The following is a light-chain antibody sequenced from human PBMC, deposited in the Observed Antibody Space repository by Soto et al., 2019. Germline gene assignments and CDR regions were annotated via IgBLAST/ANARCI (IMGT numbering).Light chain of an antibody. Sequence: DVVMTQSPLYLPVTPGQPASISCRSSQGLVYSDGNTYLNWFHQRPGQPPRRLIYKVYNRDSGVPDRFSGSESGADFTPRLSRVETEDVGIFSCMTATHWPYTFSQGNKLEIK. J-gene: IGKJ2*01. CDR3: MTATHWPYT. V-gene: IGKV2-30*01. CDR1: QGLVYSDGNTY. CDR2: KVY.